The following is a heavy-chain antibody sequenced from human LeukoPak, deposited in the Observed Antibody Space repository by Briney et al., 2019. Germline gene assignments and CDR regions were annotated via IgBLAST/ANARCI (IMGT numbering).Heavy chain of an antibody. Sequence: SEILSLTCTVSGGSISSSSWSWMRQSPGKGLESIGYISNNGKAKCKSSFEGRVTMSVDTSKSQFSLNLSSVTAADTAVYYCARRVVSAKFRNLLYYYMDVWGKGTTVIVS. CDR2: ISNNGKA. V-gene: IGHV4-4*09. CDR1: GGSISSSS. J-gene: IGHJ6*03. CDR3: ARRVVSAKFRNLLYYYMDV. D-gene: IGHD2-15*01.